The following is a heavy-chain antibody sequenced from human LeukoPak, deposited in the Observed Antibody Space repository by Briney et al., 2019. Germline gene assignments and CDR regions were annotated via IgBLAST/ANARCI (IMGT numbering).Heavy chain of an antibody. V-gene: IGHV5-51*01. Sequence: GESLKISCKGSGYRFTSYWIGWVRQMPGKGLEWMGIIYPGDSDTRYSPSFQGQVTISADKSISTAYLQWSSLKASDTAMYYCARHQPDSSGYYKGDDAFDIWGQGTMVTVSS. D-gene: IGHD3-22*01. CDR2: IYPGDSDT. CDR3: ARHQPDSSGYYKGDDAFDI. J-gene: IGHJ3*02. CDR1: GYRFTSYW.